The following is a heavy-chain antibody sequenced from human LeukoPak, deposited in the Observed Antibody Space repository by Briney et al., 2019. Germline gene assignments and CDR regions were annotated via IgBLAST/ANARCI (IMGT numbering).Heavy chain of an antibody. V-gene: IGHV3-23*01. CDR2: ISGSGGST. CDR1: GYTFSSYA. D-gene: IGHD2-15*01. CDR3: AKVGAAATGFPFDY. Sequence: GGSLRLSCAASGYTFSSYAMSWVRQAPGKGLEWVSAISGSGGSTYYADSVKGRFTISRDNSKNTLYLQMNSLRAEDTAVYYCAKVGAAATGFPFDYWGQGTLVTVSS. J-gene: IGHJ4*02.